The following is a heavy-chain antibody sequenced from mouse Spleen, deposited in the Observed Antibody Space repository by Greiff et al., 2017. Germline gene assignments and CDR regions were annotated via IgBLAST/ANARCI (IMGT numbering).Heavy chain of an antibody. V-gene: IGHV5-9-3*01. J-gene: IGHJ4*01. D-gene: IGHD1-1*02. CDR3: ARGDDGSHYAMDY. CDR2: ISSGGGNT. CDR1: GFTFSSYA. Sequence: EVQLEESGGGLVKPGGSLKLSCAASGFTFSSYAMSWVRQTPEKRLEWVAYISSGGGNTYYPDSVKGRFTISRDNAKNTLYLQMSSLRSEDTALYYCARGDDGSHYAMDYWGQGTSVTVSS.